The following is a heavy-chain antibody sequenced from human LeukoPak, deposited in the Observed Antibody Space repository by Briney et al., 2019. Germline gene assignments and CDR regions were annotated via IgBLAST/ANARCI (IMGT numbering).Heavy chain of an antibody. CDR2: FYTSGRT. Sequence: SETLSLTCTVSGGSISSGSYYWSWIRQPGGEGLECIGRFYTSGRTNYHPSRKSRLTISVDTTKNQFSLKLSSVPAADTAVYYCARQRGYSYGYVGAFDIWGQGTMVTVS. CDR3: ARQRGYSYGYVGAFDI. V-gene: IGHV4-61*02. CDR1: GGSISSGSYY. J-gene: IGHJ3*02. D-gene: IGHD5-18*01.